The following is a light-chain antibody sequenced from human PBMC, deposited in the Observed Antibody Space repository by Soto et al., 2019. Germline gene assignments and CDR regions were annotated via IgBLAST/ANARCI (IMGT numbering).Light chain of an antibody. V-gene: IGLV1-44*01. CDR3: AAWDDRLNGWV. CDR2: NNN. J-gene: IGLJ3*02. Sequence: QSVLTQPPSASGTPGQRVTISCSGSSSNIGSNTVHWYQQFPGTAPKLLIYNNNKRPSGGPDRFSGSKSGTSASLAISGLQSEDEAEYYCAAWDDRLNGWVFGGGTKLTVL. CDR1: SSNIGSNT.